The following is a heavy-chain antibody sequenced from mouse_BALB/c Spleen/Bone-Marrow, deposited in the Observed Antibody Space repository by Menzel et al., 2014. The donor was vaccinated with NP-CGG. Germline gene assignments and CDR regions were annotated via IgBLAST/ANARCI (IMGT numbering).Heavy chain of an antibody. Sequence: VQLQESGAELMKPGASVKISCKATGYTFTSYWIEWVKQRPGHGLEWIGVILPGSGRTNYNEKFKGKATFTADTSSNTAYIQLSSLTSEDSAFDYCARHYYGISHFDYWGQGTLVTVSA. CDR2: ILPGSGRT. J-gene: IGHJ3*01. CDR1: GYTFTSYW. CDR3: ARHYYGISHFDY. D-gene: IGHD1-1*01. V-gene: IGHV1-9*01.